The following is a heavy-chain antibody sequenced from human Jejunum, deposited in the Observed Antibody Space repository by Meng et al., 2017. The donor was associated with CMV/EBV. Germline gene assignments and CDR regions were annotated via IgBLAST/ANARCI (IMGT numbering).Heavy chain of an antibody. Sequence: FSVSALPWVRQAPGTGLEWVSLIYSGGDTFYGDSVKGRFTISRDNSKNILYLQLNSLRAEDTAVYYCAKNFRTYRSGVQYYTMDVWGQGTTVTVSS. CDR2: IYSGGDT. V-gene: IGHV3-23*03. J-gene: IGHJ6*02. CDR1: FSVSA. D-gene: IGHD2/OR15-2a*01. CDR3: AKNFRTYRSGVQYYTMDV.